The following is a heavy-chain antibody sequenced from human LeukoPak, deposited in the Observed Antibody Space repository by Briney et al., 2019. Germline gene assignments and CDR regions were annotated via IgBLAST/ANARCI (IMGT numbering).Heavy chain of an antibody. CDR2: IIPIFGTA. CDR1: GGTFSSYA. D-gene: IGHD6-13*01. V-gene: IGHV1-69*05. Sequence: SVKVSCKASGGTFSSYAISWVRQAPGQGLEWMGGIIPIFGTANYAQKFQGRVTITTDESTSTAYMELSSLRSEDTAVYYCARHPYSSSPLDYWGQGTLVTVSS. CDR3: ARHPYSSSPLDY. J-gene: IGHJ4*02.